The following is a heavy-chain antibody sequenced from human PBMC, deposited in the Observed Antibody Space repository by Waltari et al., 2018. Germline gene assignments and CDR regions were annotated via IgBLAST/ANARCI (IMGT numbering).Heavy chain of an antibody. J-gene: IGHJ4*02. CDR1: GGSISSHY. CDR3: ARAALYYGSGSTYFDY. Sequence: GPGLVKPSETLSLTCTVSGGSISSHYWSWIRQPPGKGLEWIGYIYYSGSTNYNPSLKSRVTISVDTSKNQFSLKLSSVTAADTAVYYCARAALYYGSGSTYFDYWGQGTLVTVSS. CDR2: IYYSGST. D-gene: IGHD3-10*01. V-gene: IGHV4-59*11.